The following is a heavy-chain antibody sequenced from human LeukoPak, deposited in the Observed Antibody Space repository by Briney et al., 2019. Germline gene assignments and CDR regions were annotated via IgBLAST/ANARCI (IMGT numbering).Heavy chain of an antibody. D-gene: IGHD6-25*01. V-gene: IGHV3-30*03. CDR1: GFTFSSYS. CDR3: ARDLSSSVNY. Sequence: GGSLRLSCAASGFTFSSYSMNWVRQAPGKGLEWVAVISYDGSNKYYADSVKGRFTISRDNSKNTLYLQMNSLRAEDTAVYYCARDLSSSVNYWGQGTLVTVSS. CDR2: ISYDGSNK. J-gene: IGHJ4*02.